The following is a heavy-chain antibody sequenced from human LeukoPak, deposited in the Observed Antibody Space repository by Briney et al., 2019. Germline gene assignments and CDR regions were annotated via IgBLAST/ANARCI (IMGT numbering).Heavy chain of an antibody. D-gene: IGHD3-3*01. J-gene: IGHJ6*03. CDR2: IYYSGST. Sequence: SETLSLTCTVSGGSISSHYRSWIRQPPGKGLEWIGYIYYSGSTNYNPSLKSRVTISVDTSKNQFSLKLSSVTAADTAVYYCARAATYYDFWSDYYYYMDVWGKGTTVTVSS. CDR3: ARAATYYDFWSDYYYYMDV. V-gene: IGHV4-59*11. CDR1: GGSISSHY.